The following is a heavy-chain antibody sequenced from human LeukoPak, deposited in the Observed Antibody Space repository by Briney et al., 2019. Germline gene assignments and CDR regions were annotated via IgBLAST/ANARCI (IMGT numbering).Heavy chain of an antibody. CDR3: ARGPFTMLRGADNWFDP. D-gene: IGHD3-10*01. Sequence: SETLSLTCTVSDSISSYSWSWIRQPPGKGLEWIGYISYSGSTNSNPSLKSRVTMSVDTSKNQFSLKLSSVTAADMAVYYCARGPFTMLRGADNWFDPWGQGTLVTVSS. J-gene: IGHJ5*02. CDR1: DSISSYS. CDR2: ISYSGST. V-gene: IGHV4-59*12.